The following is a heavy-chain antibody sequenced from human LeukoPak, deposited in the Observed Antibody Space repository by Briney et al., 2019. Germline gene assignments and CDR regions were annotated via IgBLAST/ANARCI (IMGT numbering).Heavy chain of an antibody. CDR1: GGSISSCNYY. V-gene: IGHV4-39*07. CDR3: GRRGGEAAAGLDY. J-gene: IGHJ4*02. Sequence: SETLSLTCTVSGGSISSCNYYWGWIRQPPGKGLEWIGSIYYSGSTYYNPSLKSRLTISADTSENQFSLKLSSVTAADTAVYCCGRRGGEAAAGLDYWGQGTLVTVSS. D-gene: IGHD6-13*01. CDR2: IYYSGST.